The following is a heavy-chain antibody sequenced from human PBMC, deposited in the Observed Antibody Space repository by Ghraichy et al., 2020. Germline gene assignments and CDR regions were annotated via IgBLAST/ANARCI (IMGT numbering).Heavy chain of an antibody. CDR2: ISGSGGST. CDR1: GFTFSSYA. V-gene: IGHV3-23*01. J-gene: IGHJ4*02. D-gene: IGHD6-13*01. CDR3: AKDLSSWASYYFDY. Sequence: GESLNISCAASGFTFSSYAMSWVRQAPGKGLEWVSAISGSGGSTYYADSVKGRFTISRDNSKNTLYLQMNSLRAEDTAVYYCAKDLSSWASYYFDYWGQGTLVTVSS.